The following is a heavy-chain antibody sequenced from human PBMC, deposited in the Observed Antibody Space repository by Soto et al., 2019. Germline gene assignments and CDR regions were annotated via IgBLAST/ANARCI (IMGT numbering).Heavy chain of an antibody. CDR3: AWRFCITTSCSNGMDA. J-gene: IGHJ6*02. CDR2: IYPGDYDT. CDR1: GYSFTSYW. V-gene: IGHV5-51*01. Sequence: PGESLKISCKGSGYSFTSYWIAWVRQMPGKGLEWMGIIYPGDYDTRYSPSFQGQVTISADKSISTAYLQWNSLKASDTAVYYCAWRFCITTSCSNGMDAWGQGPTVTVS. D-gene: IGHD2-2*01.